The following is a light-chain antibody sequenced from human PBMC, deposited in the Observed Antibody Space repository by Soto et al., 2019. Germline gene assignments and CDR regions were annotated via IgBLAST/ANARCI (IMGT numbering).Light chain of an antibody. J-gene: IGKJ2*01. Sequence: EIVITQSPATLSLSPGERATLSCRASQTIDNTLAWYQRKPGQAPRLLIYDASTRATGVPARFSGSGSGTDFTLTISSLQSEDFAVYYCQHYNYWPYTFGQGTKV. V-gene: IGKV3-15*01. CDR3: QHYNYWPYT. CDR1: QTIDNT. CDR2: DAS.